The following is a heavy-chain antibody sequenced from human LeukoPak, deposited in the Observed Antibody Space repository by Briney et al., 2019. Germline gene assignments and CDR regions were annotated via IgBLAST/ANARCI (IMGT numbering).Heavy chain of an antibody. Sequence: ETLSLTCTVSGGSISSYYWSWIRQPPGKGLEWVSSISSSSSYIYYADSVKGRFTISRDNAKNSLYLQMNSLRAEDTAVYYCARVPRGSYAPFDYWGQGTLVTVSS. CDR2: ISSSSSYI. D-gene: IGHD1-26*01. J-gene: IGHJ4*02. CDR3: ARVPRGSYAPFDY. CDR1: GGSISSYY. V-gene: IGHV3-21*01.